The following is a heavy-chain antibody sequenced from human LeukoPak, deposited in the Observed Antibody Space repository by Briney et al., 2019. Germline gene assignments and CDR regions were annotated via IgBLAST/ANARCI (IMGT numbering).Heavy chain of an antibody. CDR3: ARSPGGPYSSSWYWYFDL. J-gene: IGHJ2*01. D-gene: IGHD6-13*01. CDR2: IYHSGST. CDR1: GGSFSGYY. V-gene: IGHV4-34*01. Sequence: SETLSLTCAVYGGSFSGYYWSWIRQPPGKGLEWIGEIYHSGSTNYNPSLKSRVTISVDKSKNQFSLKLSSVTAADTAVYYCARSPGGPYSSSWYWYFDLWGRGTLVTVSS.